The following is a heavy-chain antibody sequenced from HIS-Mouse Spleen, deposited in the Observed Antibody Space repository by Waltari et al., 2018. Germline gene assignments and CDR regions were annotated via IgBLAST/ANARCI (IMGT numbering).Heavy chain of an antibody. Sequence: QVTLRESGPALVKPTQTLTLTCTFSGFSLSTSGMCVSWIRQPPGKALEGLASIVWDDDKYYSTSLKTTLTISKDTSKNQVVLTMTNMDPVDTATYYCARIQAGKLELPFDYWGQGTLVTVSS. V-gene: IGHV2-70*15. D-gene: IGHD1-7*01. J-gene: IGHJ4*02. CDR3: ARIQAGKLELPFDY. CDR1: GFSLSTSGMC. CDR2: IVWDDDK.